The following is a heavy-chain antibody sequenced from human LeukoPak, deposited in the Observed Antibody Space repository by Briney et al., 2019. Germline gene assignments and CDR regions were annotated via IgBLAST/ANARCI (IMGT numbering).Heavy chain of an antibody. D-gene: IGHD3-3*01. Sequence: SETLSLACDVNDESFSTYYWSWIRQSPGKGLEWIAEISHRGTSTYNPSLQSRVTVSVDASKNHFSLRVKSVIAADTAIYYCARKRRRGYYLNSAFDMWGQGTMVTVSS. CDR1: DESFSTYY. CDR2: ISHRGTS. CDR3: ARKRRRGYYLNSAFDM. V-gene: IGHV4-34*01. J-gene: IGHJ3*02.